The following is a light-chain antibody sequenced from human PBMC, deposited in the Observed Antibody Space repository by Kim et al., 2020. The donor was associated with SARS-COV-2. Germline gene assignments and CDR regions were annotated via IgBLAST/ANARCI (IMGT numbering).Light chain of an antibody. CDR2: DTS. J-gene: IGKJ4*01. V-gene: IGKV3-11*01. Sequence: LSPGEVATLSCRASESIGGQLGWYQQKPGQAPRLLIFDTSKRAAGIPARFSGSGSETDFTLTISSLEPEDFAVYFCQQRSNWPLTFGGGTKVDIK. CDR3: QQRSNWPLT. CDR1: ESIGGQ.